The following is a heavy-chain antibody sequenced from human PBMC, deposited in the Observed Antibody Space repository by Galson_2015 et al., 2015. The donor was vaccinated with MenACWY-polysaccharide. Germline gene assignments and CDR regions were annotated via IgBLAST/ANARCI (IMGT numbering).Heavy chain of an antibody. V-gene: IGHV3-74*01. J-gene: IGHJ4*02. CDR1: GFSFSNYW. D-gene: IGHD6-19*01. CDR2: INPDGSNT. CDR3: VRQYTSGWYLRYDY. Sequence: SLRLFCAASGFSFSNYWMHWVRQAPGKGLVWVSRINPDGSNTNYADSVKGRFTISRDNAKNTLFLQMNSLRAEETALYYCVRQYTSGWYLRYDYWGQGTLVTVSS.